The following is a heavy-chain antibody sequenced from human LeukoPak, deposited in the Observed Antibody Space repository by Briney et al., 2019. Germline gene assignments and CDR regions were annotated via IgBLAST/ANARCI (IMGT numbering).Heavy chain of an antibody. CDR1: GYTFTSYG. D-gene: IGHD3-22*01. CDR2: ISAYNGNT. CDR3: ARESHYYDSSGYQGMDY. V-gene: IGHV1-18*01. Sequence: ASVKVSCKASGYTFTSYGISWVLQAPGQGLEWMGWISAYNGNTNYAQKLQGRVTMTTDTSTSTAYMELRSLRSDDTAVYYCARESHYYDSSGYQGMDYWGQGTLVTVSS. J-gene: IGHJ4*02.